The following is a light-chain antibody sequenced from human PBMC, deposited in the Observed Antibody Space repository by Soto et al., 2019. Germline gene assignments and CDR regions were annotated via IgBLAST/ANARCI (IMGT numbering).Light chain of an antibody. CDR2: DAS. J-gene: IGKJ3*01. CDR1: QSVSSY. V-gene: IGKV3-11*01. Sequence: EIVLTQSPATLSLSPGERATLSCRASQSVSSYLAWYQQKPGQAPRLLIYDASTRATGIPARFSGSGSRTDFTLTMSILDLEDFTLYYCQQRRNLPPGIHTFDPGIRVDIK. CDR3: QQRRNLPPGIHT.